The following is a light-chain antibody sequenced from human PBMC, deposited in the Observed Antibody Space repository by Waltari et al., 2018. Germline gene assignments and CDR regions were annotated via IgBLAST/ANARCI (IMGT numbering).Light chain of an antibody. J-gene: IGLJ2*01. CDR1: SNDVGGYSP. V-gene: IGLV2-14*01. Sequence: QSALTQPASMSGSPGQSVTIFCAGTSNDVGGYSPVSWYQEYPGQAPRVIIYDVSDRPSGVSDRFSGSKSGNTASLTISGLQAEDEADYYCSSQSSNDVVLFGGGTKLTVL. CDR2: DVS. CDR3: SSQSSNDVVL.